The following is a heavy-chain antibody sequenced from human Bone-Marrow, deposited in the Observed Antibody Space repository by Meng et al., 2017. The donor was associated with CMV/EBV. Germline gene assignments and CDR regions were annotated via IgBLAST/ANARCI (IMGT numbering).Heavy chain of an antibody. CDR1: GGSISSSSYY. D-gene: IGHD3-10*01. Sequence: GSLRLSCTVSGGSISSSSYYWGWIRQPPGRGLEWIGSIYYSGSTYYNPSLKSRVIMSVDTSKNQFSLKLSSVTAADTAVYYCARHKGFESFFDYWGQGTLVTVSS. J-gene: IGHJ4*02. CDR3: ARHKGFESFFDY. V-gene: IGHV4-39*01. CDR2: IYYSGST.